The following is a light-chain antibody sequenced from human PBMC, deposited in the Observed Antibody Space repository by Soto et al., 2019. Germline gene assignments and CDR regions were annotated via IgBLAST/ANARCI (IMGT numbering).Light chain of an antibody. CDR2: DVS. J-gene: IGLJ2*01. CDR3: TSDTNSSVL. Sequence: QSVLTQPASVSGSPGQSITISCTGTSGDVGDYKYVSWYQQHPGNAPKLLIYDVSDRPAGVSNRFSGSESGNTASLTISGLQAEDEADYYGTSDTNSSVLFGGGTKLTVL. V-gene: IGLV2-14*03. CDR1: SGDVGDYKY.